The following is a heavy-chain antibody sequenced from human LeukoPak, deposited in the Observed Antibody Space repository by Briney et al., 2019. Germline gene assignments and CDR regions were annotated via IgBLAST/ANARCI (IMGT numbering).Heavy chain of an antibody. Sequence: SETLSLTCSVSGGSIRNYYWSWIRQPPGKGLEWIAYIYYSGISDDNPSLKSRVAISVDTSKNQLSLKLSSVTAADTAVYYCARGGYGSAFDSWGQGTLVTVSS. D-gene: IGHD3-10*01. CDR1: GGSIRNYY. V-gene: IGHV4-59*01. J-gene: IGHJ4*02. CDR3: ARGGYGSAFDS. CDR2: IYYSGIS.